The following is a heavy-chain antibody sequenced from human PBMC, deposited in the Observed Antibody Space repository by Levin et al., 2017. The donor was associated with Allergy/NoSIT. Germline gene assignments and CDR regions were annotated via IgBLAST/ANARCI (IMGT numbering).Heavy chain of an antibody. V-gene: IGHV4-59*12. CDR3: AREVTSPWYLDV. D-gene: IGHD2-21*02. J-gene: IGHJ2*01. Sequence: SETLSLTCTVSGASINNYYWSWVRQPPGKGLEWVGYIYYSGTTNYNPSLKSRVTISLDTSNNQFSLRLASVTAADTALYYCAREVTSPWYLDVWGRGILVTVSS. CDR2: IYYSGTT. CDR1: GASINNYY.